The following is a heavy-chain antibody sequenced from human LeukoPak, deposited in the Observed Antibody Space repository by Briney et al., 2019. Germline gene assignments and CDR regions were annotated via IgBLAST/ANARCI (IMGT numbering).Heavy chain of an antibody. D-gene: IGHD1-26*01. V-gene: IGHV4-4*02. Sequence: PSETLSLTCAVSGGSISSSNWWSWVRQPPGKGLEWIGEIYHSGSTNYNPSLKSRVTISVDTSKNQFSLRLNSVTAADTAVYYCASSRAFNSGAFDPWGQGSLVTVSS. CDR2: IYHSGST. CDR3: ASSRAFNSGAFDP. CDR1: GGSISSSNW. J-gene: IGHJ5*02.